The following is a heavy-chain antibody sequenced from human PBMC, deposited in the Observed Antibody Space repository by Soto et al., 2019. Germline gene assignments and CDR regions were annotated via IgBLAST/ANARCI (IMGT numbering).Heavy chain of an antibody. V-gene: IGHV4-34*01. J-gene: IGHJ6*03. CDR3: ARGVLYCSGGSCYSETGYMDV. D-gene: IGHD2-15*01. Sequence: SETLSLTCAVYGGSFSGYYWSWIRQPPGKGLEWIGEINHSGSTNYNPSLKSRVTISVDTSKNKFSLKLSSVTAADTAVYYCARGVLYCSGGSCYSETGYMDVWGKGTTVTVSS. CDR1: GGSFSGYY. CDR2: INHSGST.